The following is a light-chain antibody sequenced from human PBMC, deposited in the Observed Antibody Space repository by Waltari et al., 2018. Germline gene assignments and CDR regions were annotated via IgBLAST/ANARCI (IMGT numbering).Light chain of an antibody. J-gene: IGKJ1*01. CDR2: RVS. V-gene: IGKV2-30*02. Sequence: DVVMTQSPLSLPVTLGQPASISCRSSQSLVHSDGNTYLNWFQQRPGQSPRRLFYRVSKRDSGVPDRFSGSRSGTDVTLKISRVEAEDVGVYYCMQGTHWPWTFGQGTKVEIK. CDR3: MQGTHWPWT. CDR1: QSLVHSDGNTY.